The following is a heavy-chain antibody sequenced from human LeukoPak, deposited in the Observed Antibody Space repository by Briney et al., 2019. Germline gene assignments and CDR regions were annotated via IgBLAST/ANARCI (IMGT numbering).Heavy chain of an antibody. Sequence: GGSLRLSCAASGNYWMHWVRQAPGKGLLWVSHINSDGSWTTYADSVKGRFSISRDNAKNTLYLQMNSLRVEDTAVYYCARGRPHGNDYWGQGTLVTVSS. CDR3: ARGRPHGNDY. V-gene: IGHV3-74*01. J-gene: IGHJ4*02. CDR2: INSDGSWT. D-gene: IGHD4-23*01. CDR1: GNYW.